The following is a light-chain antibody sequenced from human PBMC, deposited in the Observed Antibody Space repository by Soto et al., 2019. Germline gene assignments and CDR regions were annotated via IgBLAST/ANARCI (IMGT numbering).Light chain of an antibody. CDR3: QKYNTVPRT. CDR1: QGISRF. J-gene: IGKJ1*01. CDR2: AAS. Sequence: DIQMTQSPSSLSASVGDRVTITCRASQGISRFLAWYQQKPGKVPKLLIYAASILQSGVPPRFSGSGFGTAFTLPISSLQPEDVATYYCQKYNTVPRTFGQGTKVEI. V-gene: IGKV1-27*01.